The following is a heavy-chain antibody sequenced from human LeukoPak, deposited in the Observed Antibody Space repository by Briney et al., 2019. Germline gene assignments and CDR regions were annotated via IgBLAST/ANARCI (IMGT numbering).Heavy chain of an antibody. Sequence: SEILSLTCAVSGGSISSSNWWSWVRQPPGKGLEWIGEIIHSGSTNYNPSLKSRVTISVDTSKNQFSLKLSSVTAADTAVYYCARAAYSGSYHSDYWGQGTLVTVSS. CDR2: IIHSGST. V-gene: IGHV4-4*02. D-gene: IGHD1-26*01. CDR3: ARAAYSGSYHSDY. J-gene: IGHJ4*02. CDR1: GGSISSSNW.